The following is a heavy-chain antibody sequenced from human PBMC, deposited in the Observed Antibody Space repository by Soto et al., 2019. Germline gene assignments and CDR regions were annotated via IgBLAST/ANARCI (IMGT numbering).Heavy chain of an antibody. CDR2: INHSGTT. CDR3: ARGLGLGGVVTMYDS. Sequence: QVQLQQWGAGLLKPSETLSLTCAVYGGSFSGYYWSWIRQPPGQGLEWIGEINHSGTTYYNPSLKSRVTISVDTSKNQVSLNLNSVTAADTAVYYCARGLGLGGVVTMYDSWGQGTPVTVSS. J-gene: IGHJ4*02. V-gene: IGHV4-34*01. CDR1: GGSFSGYY. D-gene: IGHD3-16*01.